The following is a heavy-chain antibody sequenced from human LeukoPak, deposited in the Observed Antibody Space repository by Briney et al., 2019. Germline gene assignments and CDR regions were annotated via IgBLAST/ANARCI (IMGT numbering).Heavy chain of an antibody. J-gene: IGHJ4*02. CDR1: GFPFRSYA. D-gene: IGHD5-24*01. CDR3: AKDPGDGYNYADY. V-gene: IGHV3-23*01. Sequence: GGPLSLSCAPSGFPFRSYAMRGVRGSPGKGGGGGPAISGSGGSTYYADSVKGRFTISKDNSKNTLYLQMNSLRAEDTAVYYCAKDPGDGYNYADYWGQGTLVTVSS. CDR2: ISGSGGST.